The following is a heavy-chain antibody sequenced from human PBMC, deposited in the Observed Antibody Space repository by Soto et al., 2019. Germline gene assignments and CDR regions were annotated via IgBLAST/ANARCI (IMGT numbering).Heavy chain of an antibody. V-gene: IGHV1-69*13. J-gene: IGHJ4*02. CDR2: IIPIFGTA. CDR1: GGTFSSYA. CDR3: ASLGATQGTFDY. Sequence: SVKVSCKASGGTFSSYAISWVRQAPGQGLEWMGGIIPIFGTANYAQKFQGRVTITADESTSTAYMELSSLRSEDTAVYYCASLGATQGTFDYWGQGTLVTVSS. D-gene: IGHD1-26*01.